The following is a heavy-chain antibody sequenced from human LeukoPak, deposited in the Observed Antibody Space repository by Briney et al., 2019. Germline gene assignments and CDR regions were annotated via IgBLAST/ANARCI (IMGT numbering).Heavy chain of an antibody. CDR3: ASGVKPRYFDY. D-gene: IGHD4-23*01. J-gene: IGHJ4*02. V-gene: IGHV1-69*13. CDR2: IIPIFGTA. CDR1: GGTFSSYA. Sequence: GASVKVSCKASGGTFSSYAISWVRQAPGQGLEWMGGIIPIFGTANYAQKFQGRVTITADESTSTAYMELSSLRSEDTAVYYCASGVKPRYFDYWGQGTLVTVSS.